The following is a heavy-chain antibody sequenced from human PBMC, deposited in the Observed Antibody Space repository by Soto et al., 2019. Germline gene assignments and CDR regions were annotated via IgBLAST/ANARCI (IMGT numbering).Heavy chain of an antibody. CDR2: ISSSSSTI. Sequence: EVQLVESGGGLVQPGGSLRLSCAASGITFSNYSMNWVRQAPGKGLEWVSYISSSSSTIYYADSVKGQFTISRDNARNSLYLQLNSLRAEDTAVYYCARSDWYFDLWGRGTLVTVSS. J-gene: IGHJ2*01. CDR1: GITFSNYS. CDR3: ARSDWYFDL. V-gene: IGHV3-48*01.